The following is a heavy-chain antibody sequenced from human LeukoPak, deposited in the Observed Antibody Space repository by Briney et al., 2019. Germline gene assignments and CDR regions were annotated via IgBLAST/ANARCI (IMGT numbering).Heavy chain of an antibody. J-gene: IGHJ4*02. V-gene: IGHV3-48*01. Sequence: GGSLRLSCAASGFTFSSYSMNWVRQAPGKGLEWVSYISSTSTIYYADSVKGRFTISRDNAKNSLYLQMNSLRAEDTAVYYCARGDIYYYDTSGLAYWGQGTLVTVSS. CDR2: ISSTSTI. D-gene: IGHD3-22*01. CDR3: ARGDIYYYDTSGLAY. CDR1: GFTFSSYS.